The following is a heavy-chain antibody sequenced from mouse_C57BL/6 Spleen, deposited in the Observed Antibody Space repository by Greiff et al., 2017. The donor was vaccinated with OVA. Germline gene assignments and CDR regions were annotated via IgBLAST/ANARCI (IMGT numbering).Heavy chain of an antibody. J-gene: IGHJ1*03. V-gene: IGHV1-63*01. CDR2: IYPGGGYT. Sequence: VKLQESGAELVRPGTSVKMSCKASGYTFTNYWIGWAKQRPGHGLEWIGDIYPGGGYTNYNEKFKGKATLTADKSSSTAYMQFSSLTSEDSAIYYCARCTTVHWYFDVWGTGTTVTVSS. D-gene: IGHD1-1*01. CDR1: GYTFTNYW. CDR3: ARCTTVHWYFDV.